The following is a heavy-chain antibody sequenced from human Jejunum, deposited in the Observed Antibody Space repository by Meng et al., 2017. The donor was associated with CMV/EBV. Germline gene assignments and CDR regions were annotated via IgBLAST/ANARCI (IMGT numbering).Heavy chain of an antibody. Sequence: SGYTFTAYYLRWVRQAPGQGLKWMGWLNPQSGDTYYAQNFQGSVTMTRDTSISTAYMELSSLKSDDTAVYYCASVWYNAHDPFDYWGQGTVVTVSS. V-gene: IGHV1-2*02. CDR1: GYTFTAYY. CDR3: ASVWYNAHDPFDY. J-gene: IGHJ4*02. D-gene: IGHD1-14*01. CDR2: LNPQSGDT.